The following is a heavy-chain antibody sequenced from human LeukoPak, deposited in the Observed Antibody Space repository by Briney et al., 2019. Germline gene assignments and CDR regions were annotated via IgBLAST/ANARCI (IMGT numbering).Heavy chain of an antibody. V-gene: IGHV3-15*01. Sequence: TTGGSLRLSCAASGFTFTNAWMSWVRQAPGKGLEWVGRIKSKTDGGTTDYAAPVKGRFTISRDDSKNTLYLQMNSLKTEDTAVYYCTTMVRGVPEFTSDWGQGTLVTVSS. CDR2: IKSKTDGGTT. D-gene: IGHD3-10*01. J-gene: IGHJ4*02. CDR3: TTMVRGVPEFTSD. CDR1: GFTFTNAW.